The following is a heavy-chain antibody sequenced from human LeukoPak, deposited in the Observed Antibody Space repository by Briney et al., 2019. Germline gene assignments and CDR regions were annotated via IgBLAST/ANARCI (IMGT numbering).Heavy chain of an antibody. CDR3: ARDIRRVGATPYFDY. CDR1: GGSISSYY. Sequence: SETLSLTCTVSGGSISSYYWSWVRQSPGTGLEWIANMHSSGSTYYNPSLKSRVTISMDTSKNQFSLRLSSVTTADTAVYYCARDIRRVGATPYFDYWGQGTLVTVSS. D-gene: IGHD1-26*01. V-gene: IGHV4-59*01. J-gene: IGHJ4*02. CDR2: MHSSGST.